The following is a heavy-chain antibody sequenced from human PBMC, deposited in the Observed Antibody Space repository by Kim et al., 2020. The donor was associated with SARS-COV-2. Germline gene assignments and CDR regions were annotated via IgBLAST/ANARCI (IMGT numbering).Heavy chain of an antibody. CDR3: ARVGRGPYEDFDY. CDR1: GFTVSSNY. D-gene: IGHD3-10*01. CDR2: IYSGGST. Sequence: GGSLRLSCAASGFTVSSNYMSWVRQAPGKGLEWVSVIYSGGSTYYADSVKGRFTISRDNSKNTLYLQMNSLRAEDTAVYYFARVGRGPYEDFDYWGQGTLVTVSS. J-gene: IGHJ4*02. V-gene: IGHV3-53*01.